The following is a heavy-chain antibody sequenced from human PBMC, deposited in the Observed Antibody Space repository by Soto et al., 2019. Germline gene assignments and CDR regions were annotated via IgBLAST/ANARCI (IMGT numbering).Heavy chain of an antibody. J-gene: IGHJ4*02. D-gene: IGHD5-12*01. Sequence: EVQLVESGGGLVQPGGSLRLSCAASGFSFSAYWMNWVRQAPGKGLVWVSCIDTDGSTTTYADSVKGRFTISRDNVKNTRYLQMESLRADDTALYYGSRGGGFSGNYLGGQGTLVTVSS. CDR3: SRGGGFSGNYL. V-gene: IGHV3-74*01. CDR1: GFSFSAYW. CDR2: IDTDGSTT.